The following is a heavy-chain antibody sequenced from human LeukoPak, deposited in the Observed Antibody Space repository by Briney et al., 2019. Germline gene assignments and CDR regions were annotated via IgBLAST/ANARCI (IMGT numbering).Heavy chain of an antibody. J-gene: IGHJ4*02. V-gene: IGHV1-18*01. CDR1: GYTLTSYG. D-gene: IGHD4-17*01. Sequence: ASVKVSCKASGYTLTSYGISWVRQAPGQGLEWMGWISAYNGNTNYAQKLQGRVTMTTDTSTSTAYMELRSLRSDDTAVYYCARGLKTTVTFYFDYWGQGTLVTVSS. CDR3: ARGLKTTVTFYFDY. CDR2: ISAYNGNT.